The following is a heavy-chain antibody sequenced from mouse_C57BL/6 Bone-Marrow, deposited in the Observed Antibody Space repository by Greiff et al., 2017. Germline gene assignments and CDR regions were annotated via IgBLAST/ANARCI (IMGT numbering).Heavy chain of an antibody. CDR2: IRSKSSNYAT. J-gene: IGHJ3*01. V-gene: IGHV10-3*01. D-gene: IGHD3-1*01. Sequence: EVKLVESGGGLVQPKGSLKLSCAASGFTFNPYAMHWVSQAPGTGLEWVARIRSKSSNYATYYADSVKDRFTISRDDSQSMLYLQMNNLKTEDKAMYYCVRERELGATSNWCAYWGQGTLVTVSA. CDR1: GFTFNPYA. CDR3: VRERELGATSNWCAY.